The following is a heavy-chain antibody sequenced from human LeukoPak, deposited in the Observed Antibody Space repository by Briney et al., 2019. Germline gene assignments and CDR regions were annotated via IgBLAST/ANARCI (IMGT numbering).Heavy chain of an antibody. CDR2: IYTSGRT. J-gene: IGHJ4*02. CDR3: ARGETAAGFDY. V-gene: IGHV4-61*02. D-gene: IGHD6-13*01. Sequence: PSETLSLTCTVSSGSLSSDNNYWNWIRQPAGKGLEWIGRIYTSGRTSYNPSLKSRVTISVDTSKNQFSLKLSSVTAADTAVYYCARGETAAGFDYWGQGTLVTVSS. CDR1: SGSLSSDNNY.